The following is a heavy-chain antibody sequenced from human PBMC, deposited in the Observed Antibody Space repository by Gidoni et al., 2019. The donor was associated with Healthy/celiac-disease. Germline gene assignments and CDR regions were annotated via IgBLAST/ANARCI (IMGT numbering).Heavy chain of an antibody. Sequence: QLQLQESGPGLVKPSETLSLTCTVSGGSISSSSSSWGWIRQPPGKGLEWIGSIYYSGSTYYNPSLKSRVTISVDTSKNQFSLKLSSVTAADTAVYYCARHGAITLAAAAHRRFDPWGQGTLVTVSS. D-gene: IGHD6-13*01. CDR1: GGSISSSSSS. CDR3: ARHGAITLAAAAHRRFDP. V-gene: IGHV4-39*01. CDR2: IYYSGST. J-gene: IGHJ5*02.